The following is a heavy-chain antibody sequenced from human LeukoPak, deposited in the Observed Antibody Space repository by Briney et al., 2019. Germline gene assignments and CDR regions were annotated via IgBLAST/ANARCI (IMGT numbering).Heavy chain of an antibody. CDR3: ARRLDDSYFDS. Sequence: GGSLRLSCAASGFRFGDYWMTWARHVPGKGLEWVANIKQDGAEKHYAESVEGRFIISRDNAKNSLYLEMDSLKVEDTAVYYCARRLDDSYFDSWGQGILVTVSS. CDR2: IKQDGAEK. J-gene: IGHJ4*02. V-gene: IGHV3-7*01. D-gene: IGHD3-3*01. CDR1: GFRFGDYW.